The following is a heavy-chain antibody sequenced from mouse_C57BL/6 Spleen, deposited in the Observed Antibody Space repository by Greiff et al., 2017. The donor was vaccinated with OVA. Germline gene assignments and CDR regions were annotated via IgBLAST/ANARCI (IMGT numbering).Heavy chain of an antibody. D-gene: IGHD2-4*01. Sequence: EVKLMESGPGLVQPSQSLSLTCSVTGYSLISGYYWNWFRRFPGNNLEWLGYISYDGSNNYNPSPKNRISITRDTAKNQLFLKLNSVTTEDTATYYCARHYDYGGFAYWGQGTLVTVSA. V-gene: IGHV3-6*01. J-gene: IGHJ3*01. CDR2: ISYDGSN. CDR3: ARHYDYGGFAY. CDR1: GYSLISGYY.